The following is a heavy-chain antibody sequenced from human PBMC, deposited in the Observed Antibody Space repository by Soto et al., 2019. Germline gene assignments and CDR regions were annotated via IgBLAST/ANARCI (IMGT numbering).Heavy chain of an antibody. CDR3: ASYCSSNSCYTDAFDI. Sequence: SETLSLTCTVSGGSISSYYWSWIRQPPGKGLEWIGYIYYSGSTNYNPSLKSRVTISVDTSKNQFSLKLSSVTAADTAVYYCASYCSSNSCYTDAFDIWGQGTMVTVSS. D-gene: IGHD2-2*01. V-gene: IGHV4-59*01. CDR2: IYYSGST. J-gene: IGHJ3*02. CDR1: GGSISSYY.